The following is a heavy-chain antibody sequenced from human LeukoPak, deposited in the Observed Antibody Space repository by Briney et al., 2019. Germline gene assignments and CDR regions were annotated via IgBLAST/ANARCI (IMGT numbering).Heavy chain of an antibody. CDR2: IYHSGST. CDR1: GGSISSGGYY. V-gene: IGHV4-30-2*01. Sequence: SETLSLTCTVSGGSISSGGYYWSWIRQPPGKGLEWIGYIYHSGSTYYNPSLKSRVTISVDRSKNQFSLKLSSVTAADTAVYYCARGQSGSYYHYYYYYMDVWGKGTTVTVSS. D-gene: IGHD1-26*01. J-gene: IGHJ6*03. CDR3: ARGQSGSYYHYYYYYMDV.